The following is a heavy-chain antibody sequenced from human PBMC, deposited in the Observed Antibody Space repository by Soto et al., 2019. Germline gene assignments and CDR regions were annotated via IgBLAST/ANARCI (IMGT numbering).Heavy chain of an antibody. V-gene: IGHV2-26*01. Sequence: QVTLKESGPVLVKPTETLTLTCTVSGFSLSNARMGVSWIRQPPGKALEWLARIFSNDEKSYSTSLKSRLTISKDTSKSQVVLTMTNMDPVDTATYYCARAYSSSWYGFFDYWGQGTLVTVSS. CDR2: IFSNDEK. CDR1: GFSLSNARMG. D-gene: IGHD6-13*01. CDR3: ARAYSSSWYGFFDY. J-gene: IGHJ4*02.